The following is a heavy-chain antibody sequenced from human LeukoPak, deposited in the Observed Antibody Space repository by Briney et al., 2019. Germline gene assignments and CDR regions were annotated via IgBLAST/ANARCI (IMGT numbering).Heavy chain of an antibody. CDR2: ISAYNGDT. V-gene: IGHV1-18*01. J-gene: IGHJ3*02. Sequence: ASVKVSCKASGYTFTSYGISWVRQAPGQGLEWMGWISAYNGDTNYAQKLQGRVTMTTDTSTSTAYMELRSLRSDDTAVYYCARPGQDIVVVPAALSGAFDIWGQGTMVTVSS. D-gene: IGHD2-2*01. CDR1: GYTFTSYG. CDR3: ARPGQDIVVVPAALSGAFDI.